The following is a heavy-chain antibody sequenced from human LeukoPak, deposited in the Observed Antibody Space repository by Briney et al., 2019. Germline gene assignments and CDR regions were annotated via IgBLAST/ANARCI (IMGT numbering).Heavy chain of an antibody. V-gene: IGHV3-23*01. D-gene: IGHD1-7*01. J-gene: IGHJ6*03. CDR3: AKRRGLELLYYYYMDV. Sequence: GGSLRLSCAASGFTFSIYGMTWVRQAPGKGLEWVSAISGSGGSTYYADSVKGRFTISRDNSKNTLYLQMNSLRAEDTAVYYCAKRRGLELLYYYYMDVWGKGTTVTVSS. CDR2: ISGSGGST. CDR1: GFTFSIYG.